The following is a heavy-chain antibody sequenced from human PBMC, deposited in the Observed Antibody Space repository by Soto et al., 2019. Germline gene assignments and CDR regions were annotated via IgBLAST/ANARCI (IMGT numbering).Heavy chain of an antibody. Sequence: GESLKISCAASGFTFSSYAMSWVRQAPGKGLEWVSAISGSGGSTYYADSVKGRFTISRDNSKNTLYLQMNSLRAEDTAVYYCAKGGFYSGSYYYFDYWGQGTLVTVSS. J-gene: IGHJ4*02. CDR1: GFTFSSYA. CDR3: AKGGFYSGSYYYFDY. V-gene: IGHV3-23*01. CDR2: ISGSGGST. D-gene: IGHD1-26*01.